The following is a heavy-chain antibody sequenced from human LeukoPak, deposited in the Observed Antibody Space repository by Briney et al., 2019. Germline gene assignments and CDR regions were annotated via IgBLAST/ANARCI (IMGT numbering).Heavy chain of an antibody. CDR1: GGSISSGDSY. V-gene: IGHV4-61*08. Sequence: NPSETLSLTCTVSGGSISSGDSYWSWIRQPPGKGLEWIGYIHSSGATGHIRSLWGRVTISVDISKNQIFLKLGSVTAADTAVFYCAKHYSDGSGYHPDGFDIWGQGTLVTVSS. J-gene: IGHJ3*02. CDR3: AKHYSDGSGYHPDGFDI. CDR2: IHSSGAT. D-gene: IGHD3-22*01.